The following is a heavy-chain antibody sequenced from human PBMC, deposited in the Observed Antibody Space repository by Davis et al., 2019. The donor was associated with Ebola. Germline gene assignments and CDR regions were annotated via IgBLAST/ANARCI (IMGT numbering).Heavy chain of an antibody. Sequence: SETLSLTCTVSGGSISSYYWSWIRQPPGKGLEWIGYIYYSGSTNYNPSLKSRVTISVDTSKNQFSLKLSSVTAADTAVYYCAKAREGSCYTWGQGTLVTVSS. CDR1: GGSISSYY. V-gene: IGHV4-59*01. D-gene: IGHD2-2*02. J-gene: IGHJ4*02. CDR2: IYYSGST. CDR3: AKAREGSCYT.